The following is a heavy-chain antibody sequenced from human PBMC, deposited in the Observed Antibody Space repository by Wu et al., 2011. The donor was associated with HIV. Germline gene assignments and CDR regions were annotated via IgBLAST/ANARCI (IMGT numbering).Heavy chain of an antibody. V-gene: IGHV1-69*11. D-gene: IGHD3-3*01. Sequence: QVQLVQSGAEVKKPGSSVKVSCKASGGTFSTYAFSWVRQAPGQGPEWMGRVIPILGTTNYAQKFQGRVTITADESTSTTYLELSSLRSEDTAVYYCARAYDLWSGSGYYYYMDVWGKGTTVRRLL. J-gene: IGHJ6*03. CDR3: ARAYDLWSGSGYYYYMDV. CDR1: GGTFSTYA. CDR2: VIPILGTT.